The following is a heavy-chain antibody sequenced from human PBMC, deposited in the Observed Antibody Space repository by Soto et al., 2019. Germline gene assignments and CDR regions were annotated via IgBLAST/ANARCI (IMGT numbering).Heavy chain of an antibody. CDR2: TNHSGST. V-gene: IGHV4-34*01. D-gene: IGHD3-22*01. Sequence: PSETLSLTCAVYGGSFSGYYWSWIRQPPGKGLEWIGETNHSGSTNYNPSLKSRVTISVDTSKNQFSLKLSSVTAADTAVYYCARGSAIYYYDSSGTPWGQGTLVTVSS. CDR1: GGSFSGYY. J-gene: IGHJ5*02. CDR3: ARGSAIYYYDSSGTP.